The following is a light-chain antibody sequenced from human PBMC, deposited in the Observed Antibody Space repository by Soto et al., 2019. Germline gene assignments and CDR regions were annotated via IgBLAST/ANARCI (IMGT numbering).Light chain of an antibody. CDR1: QSVSSSY. CDR3: QQYGTSPLFT. V-gene: IGKV3-20*01. Sequence: EIVLTQSPGTLSLSPGERATLSCRASQSVSSSYLAWYRQKPGQAPRLLIDGVSNRASGISDRFTGSGSGTDFTLTISRLEPEYFAVYYCQQYGTSPLFTFGPGTTVDLK. CDR2: GVS. J-gene: IGKJ3*01.